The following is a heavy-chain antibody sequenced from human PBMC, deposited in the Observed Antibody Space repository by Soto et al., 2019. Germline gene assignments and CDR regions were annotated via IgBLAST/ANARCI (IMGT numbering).Heavy chain of an antibody. J-gene: IGHJ4*02. CDR1: GGSASSDNY. Sequence: KPWETLSLTCTVSGGSASSDNYWSWIRQPPRKGLEWIGHIYYSGNTDYNPSLKSRLAISIDTSKNQFSLKLSSVTAADTAVYFCAREGGESSDGLYYFDSWGQGSLVTAPQ. V-gene: IGHV4-30-4*01. CDR3: AREGGESSDGLYYFDS. D-gene: IGHD3-16*01. CDR2: IYYSGNT.